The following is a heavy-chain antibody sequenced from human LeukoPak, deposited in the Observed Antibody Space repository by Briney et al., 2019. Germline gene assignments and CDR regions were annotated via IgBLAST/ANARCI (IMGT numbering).Heavy chain of an antibody. CDR1: GGSFGGCY. V-gene: IGHV4-34*01. D-gene: IGHD3-16*01. Sequence: PSETLSLTCAVYGGSFGGCYWTSIRQSPGKGLEWIGEINHSGSTNYNPSLKSRVTISVDTSKNQFSLKLNSVTAADTAVYYCASFRWGVGFEYWGQGTLVTVSS. CDR2: INHSGST. CDR3: ASFRWGVGFEY. J-gene: IGHJ4*02.